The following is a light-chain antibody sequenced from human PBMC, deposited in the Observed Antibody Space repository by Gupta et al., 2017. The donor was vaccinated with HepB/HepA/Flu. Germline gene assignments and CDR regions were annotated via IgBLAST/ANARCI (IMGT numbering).Light chain of an antibody. V-gene: IGKV1-5*03. CDR2: KAS. J-gene: IGKJ2*04. CDR3: QQYNSYPSGGS. CDR1: KSNNSW. Sequence: DLQMTQSSSTLSAFVGDRVTITCRDSKSNNSWLAWYQQKPGKAHKLLIYKASSLESGVPSRFSGSGSGTEFTLTIISLQPDDFATYYCQQYNSYPSGGSFGQGTKLEIK.